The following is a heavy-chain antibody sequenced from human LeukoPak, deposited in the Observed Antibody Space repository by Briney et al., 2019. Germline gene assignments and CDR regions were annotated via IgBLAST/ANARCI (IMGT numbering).Heavy chain of an antibody. CDR1: GYTFRDYW. V-gene: IGHV5-51*01. CDR2: VYPGDSDA. CDR3: ARPHYFRTIAHAFDV. Sequence: GESLKISCKGAGYTFRDYWIAWVRQVPGKDLEYMGIVYPGDSDARHWPPFEGQVTMSVDKSIDTAYLEWRSLRASDSAIYYCARPHYFRTIAHAFDVWGQGTLVAVSS. D-gene: IGHD1-7*01. J-gene: IGHJ3*01.